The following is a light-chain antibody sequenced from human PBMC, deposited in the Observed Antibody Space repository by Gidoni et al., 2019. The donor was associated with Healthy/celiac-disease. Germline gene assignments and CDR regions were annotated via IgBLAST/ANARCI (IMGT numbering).Light chain of an antibody. CDR3: QQRLT. V-gene: IGKV1-39*01. CDR2: AAS. J-gene: IGKJ2*01. Sequence: DIHMTQSPSSLSASVGDRVTITRRASQSMSSHLNWEHQTPGKAPKLLIYAASSLQSGVPSRFSGSGSGTDCTLTISSLQPEDFATYYCQQRLTFGQGTKLEIK. CDR1: QSMSSH.